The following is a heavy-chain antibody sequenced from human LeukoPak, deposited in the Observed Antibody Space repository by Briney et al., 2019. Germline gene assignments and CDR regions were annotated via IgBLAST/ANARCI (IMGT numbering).Heavy chain of an antibody. CDR2: ISGRGGST. CDR1: GFTVSSNY. Sequence: GGSLRLSCAASGFTVSSNYMSWVRQAPGKGLEWVSAISGRGGSTYYADSVKGRFTISRDNSKNTLYLQMNSLRAEDTAVYYCAKDTAALEPFDYWGQGTLVTVSS. J-gene: IGHJ4*02. D-gene: IGHD6-13*01. CDR3: AKDTAALEPFDY. V-gene: IGHV3-23*01.